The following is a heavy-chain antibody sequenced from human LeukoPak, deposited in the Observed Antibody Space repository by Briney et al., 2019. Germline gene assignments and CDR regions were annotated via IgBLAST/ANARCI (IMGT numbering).Heavy chain of an antibody. CDR2: IKQDGSEK. D-gene: IGHD6-19*01. Sequence: GGSLRLSCAASGLTFSSYWMSWVRQAPGKGLEWVANIKQDGSEKYYVDSVKGRFTISRDNAKNSLYLQMNSLRAEDTAVYYCARDGYSSGWQDYWGQGTLVTVSS. CDR3: ARDGYSSGWQDY. CDR1: GLTFSSYW. J-gene: IGHJ4*02. V-gene: IGHV3-7*01.